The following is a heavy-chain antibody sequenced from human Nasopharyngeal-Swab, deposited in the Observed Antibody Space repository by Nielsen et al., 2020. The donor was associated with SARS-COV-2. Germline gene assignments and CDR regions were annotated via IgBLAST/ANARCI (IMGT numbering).Heavy chain of an antibody. V-gene: IGHV1-3*01. J-gene: IGHJ6*02. CDR2: INAGNGNT. CDR1: GYTFTSYA. D-gene: IGHD6-13*01. Sequence: ASVKVSCKASGYTFTSYAMHWVRQAPGQRLEWMGWINAGNGNTKYSQKFQGRVTITRDTSASTAYMELSSLRSEDTAVYYCAVGKMAAGDYYYYYGMDVWGQGTTVTVSS. CDR3: AVGKMAAGDYYYYYGMDV.